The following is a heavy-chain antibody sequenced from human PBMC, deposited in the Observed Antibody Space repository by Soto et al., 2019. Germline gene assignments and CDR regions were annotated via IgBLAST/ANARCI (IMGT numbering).Heavy chain of an antibody. CDR3: ARGGHVVVVTVALDY. CDR1: GDTFTDYY. Sequence: QVQLMQSGAEVKKPGASVKVSCKASGDTFTDYYIHWVRQAPGQGLEWMGTVNPSGGHTTYAQHFLGRATMTRDTSTSTLYMELTSLTSDDTAIYYCARGGHVVVVTVALDYWGQGTLVTVSS. D-gene: IGHD2-21*02. V-gene: IGHV1-46*01. J-gene: IGHJ4*02. CDR2: VNPSGGHT.